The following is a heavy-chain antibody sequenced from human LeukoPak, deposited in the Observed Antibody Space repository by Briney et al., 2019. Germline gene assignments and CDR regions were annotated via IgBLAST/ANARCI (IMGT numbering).Heavy chain of an antibody. D-gene: IGHD2-15*01. Sequence: GGSLRLSCAASGLTFSSYSMNWVRQAPGKGLEWVSSISSSSSYIYYADSVKGRFTISRDNAKNSLYLQMNSLRAEDTAVYYCARDPRDLGYCSGGSCGYWGQGTLVTVSS. V-gene: IGHV3-21*01. CDR2: ISSSSSYI. CDR1: GLTFSSYS. J-gene: IGHJ4*02. CDR3: ARDPRDLGYCSGGSCGY.